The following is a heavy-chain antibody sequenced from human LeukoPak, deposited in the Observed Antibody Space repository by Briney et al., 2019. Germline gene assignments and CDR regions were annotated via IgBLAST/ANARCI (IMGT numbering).Heavy chain of an antibody. CDR3: AREDDSSGYYYVFDY. J-gene: IGHJ4*02. CDR2: ISAYNGNT. V-gene: IGHV1-18*01. CDR1: GYTFTSYG. D-gene: IGHD3-22*01. Sequence: ASVKVSCKASGYTFTSYGISWVRQAPGQGLEWMGWISAYNGNTNYAQKLQGRVTMTTDTSTSTAYMELRSLRSDDTAVYYCAREDDSSGYYYVFDYWGQGTLVTVSS.